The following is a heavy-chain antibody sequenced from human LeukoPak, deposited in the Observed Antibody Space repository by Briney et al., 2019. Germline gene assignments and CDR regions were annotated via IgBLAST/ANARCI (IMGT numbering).Heavy chain of an antibody. CDR3: ARDHQHLCGDISCSYGMDV. CDR1: GGSISSGGYY. V-gene: IGHV4-31*03. D-gene: IGHD2-21*01. Sequence: PSQTLSLTCTVSGGSISSGGYYWSWIRQHPGKGLEWIGYIYYSGSTYYNPSLKSRVTISVDTSKNQFSLKLSSVTAADTAVYYCARDHQHLCGDISCSYGMDVWGRGTTVTVSS. CDR2: IYYSGST. J-gene: IGHJ6*02.